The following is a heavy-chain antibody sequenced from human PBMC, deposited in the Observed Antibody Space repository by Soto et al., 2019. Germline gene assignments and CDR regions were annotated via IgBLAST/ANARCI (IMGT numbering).Heavy chain of an antibody. CDR1: GFTFSDYG. V-gene: IGHV3-30*03. J-gene: IGHJ4*02. CDR3: AREPTKFASGWYFDD. CDR2: ISHDGKAV. Sequence: QVQLVESGGGVVQPGRSLTLSCAASGFTFSDYGMHWVRQVPGERPEWVGVISHDGKAVYYADFVKGRLTITRDNSRNTLYLQVNSLRNADTAVYYCAREPTKFASGWYFDDWGQGTLVTVSS. D-gene: IGHD6-19*01.